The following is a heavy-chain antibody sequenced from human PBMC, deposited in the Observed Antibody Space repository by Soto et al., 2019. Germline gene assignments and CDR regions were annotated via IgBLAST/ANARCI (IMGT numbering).Heavy chain of an antibody. CDR1: GFTFSSYG. Sequence: GGSLRRSCAASGFTFSSYGMHWVRQAPGKGLEWVAVISYDGSNKYYADSVKGRFTISRDNSKNTLYLQMNSLRAEDTAVYYCAKDDYGMDVWGQGTTVTVSS. J-gene: IGHJ6*02. CDR3: AKDDYGMDV. V-gene: IGHV3-30*18. CDR2: ISYDGSNK.